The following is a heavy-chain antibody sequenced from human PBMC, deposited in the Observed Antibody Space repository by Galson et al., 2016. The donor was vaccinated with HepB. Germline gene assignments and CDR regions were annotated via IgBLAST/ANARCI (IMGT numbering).Heavy chain of an antibody. CDR1: GFTFRNYG. D-gene: IGHD2-2*01. CDR2: ISRSGDST. V-gene: IGHV3-23*01. J-gene: IGHJ6*04. CDR3: VQGSTAPAV. Sequence: SLRLSCAASGFTFRNYGMTWVRQAPGKGLEVVSSISRSGDSTDYADSVKGRFTISRDNSKNTQSLQMNSLPADDTAIYYCVQGSTAPAVWGKGTTVTVSS.